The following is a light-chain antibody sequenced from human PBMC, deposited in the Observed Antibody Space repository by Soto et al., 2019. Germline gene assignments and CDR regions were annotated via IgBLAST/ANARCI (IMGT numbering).Light chain of an antibody. J-gene: IGKJ5*01. CDR2: GAS. CDR3: QQKGSSRIT. Sequence: EIVLTQSPGTLSLSPGERATLSCRASQSVSSSYLAWYQQKPGQAPRLLIYGASSRATDIPDRFSGSGSGTDFAITISSLEPEDFAVYYCQQKGSSRITFGQGTRLEIK. CDR1: QSVSSSY. V-gene: IGKV3-20*01.